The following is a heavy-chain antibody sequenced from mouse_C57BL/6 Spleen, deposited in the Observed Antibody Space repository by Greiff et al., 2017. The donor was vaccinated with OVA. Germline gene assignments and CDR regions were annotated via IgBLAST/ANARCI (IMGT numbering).Heavy chain of an antibody. J-gene: IGHJ1*03. V-gene: IGHV3-6*01. CDR3: ARETTVPYWYFDV. CDR2: ISYDGSN. Sequence: EVKLQESGPGLVKPSQSLSLTCSVTGYSITSGYYWNWIRQFPGNKLEWMGYISYDGSNNYNPSLKNRISITRDTSKNQFFLKLNSVTTEDTATYDCARETTVPYWYFDVWGTGTTVTVSS. D-gene: IGHD1-1*01. CDR1: GYSITSGYY.